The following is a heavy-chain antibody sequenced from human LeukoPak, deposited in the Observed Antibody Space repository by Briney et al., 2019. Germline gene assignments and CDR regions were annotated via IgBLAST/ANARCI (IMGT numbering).Heavy chain of an antibody. D-gene: IGHD3-22*01. Sequence: TSVKVSCKASGYTFTDYYIHWVRQAPGQGLEWMGWIDPKSGGTSFAQKFQGSVTMTRDTSISTAYIELSRLKYDDTAVYYCARGSGFQYRGITTNYYMDVWGKGTTVTVSS. CDR2: IDPKSGGT. CDR3: ARGSGFQYRGITTNYYMDV. J-gene: IGHJ6*03. CDR1: GYTFTDYY. V-gene: IGHV1-2*02.